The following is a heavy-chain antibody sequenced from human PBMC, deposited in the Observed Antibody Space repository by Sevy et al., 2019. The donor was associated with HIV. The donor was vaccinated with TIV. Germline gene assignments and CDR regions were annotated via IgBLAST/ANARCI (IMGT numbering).Heavy chain of an antibody. CDR1: GFTFSNAW. D-gene: IGHD3-3*01. CDR2: IESKTDGGTT. CDR3: TTDFAPHYDFWSGYYNPRYYGMDV. V-gene: IGHV3-15*04. Sequence: GGSLRLSCAASGFTFSNAWMSWVRQAPGKGLEWVGRIESKTDGGTTDYAAPVKGRFTISRDDSKNTLYLQMNSLKTEDTAVYYCTTDFAPHYDFWSGYYNPRYYGMDVWGQGTTVTVSS. J-gene: IGHJ6*02.